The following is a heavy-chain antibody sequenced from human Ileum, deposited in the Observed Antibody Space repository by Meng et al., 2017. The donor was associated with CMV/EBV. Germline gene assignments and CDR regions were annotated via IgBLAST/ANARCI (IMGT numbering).Heavy chain of an antibody. CDR1: YFTFVSYV. CDR3: AKGGWTSGWYFPV. Sequence: CSASYFTFVSYVMGWVRQAPGKGLEWVSSISGSGDDTYYADSVKGRFTISRDNSKNTLFLHMSSLRAEDTATYYCAKGGWTSGWYFPVWGQGTLVTVSS. D-gene: IGHD6-13*01. J-gene: IGHJ4*02. CDR2: ISGSGDDT. V-gene: IGHV3-23*01.